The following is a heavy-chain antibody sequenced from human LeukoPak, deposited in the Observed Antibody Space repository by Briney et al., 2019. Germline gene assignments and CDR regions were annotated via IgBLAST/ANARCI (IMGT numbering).Heavy chain of an antibody. Sequence: PPETLSLTCAVYGGSFSGYYWSWIRQPPGKGLEWIGEINHSGSTNYNPSPKSRVTISVDTSKNQFSLKLSSVTAADTAVYYCARGCSSTSCYYYWGQGTLVTVSS. V-gene: IGHV4-34*01. CDR2: INHSGST. D-gene: IGHD2-2*01. J-gene: IGHJ4*02. CDR1: GGSFSGYY. CDR3: ARGCSSTSCYYY.